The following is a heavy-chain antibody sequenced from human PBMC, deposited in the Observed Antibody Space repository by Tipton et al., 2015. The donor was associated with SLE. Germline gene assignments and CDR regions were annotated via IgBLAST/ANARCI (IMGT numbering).Heavy chain of an antibody. J-gene: IGHJ6*03. D-gene: IGHD3/OR15-3a*01. V-gene: IGHV4-34*01. Sequence: QLVQSGGGVVQPGRSLRLSCAVYGGSFSGYYWSWIRQPPGKGLEWIGEINHSGGTNYNPSLKSRVTISVDTSKNQFSLKLSSVTAADTAVYYCARAPGLDRDYYYYYYMDVWGKGTTVTVSS. CDR2: INHSGGT. CDR1: GGSFSGYY. CDR3: ARAPGLDRDYYYYYYMDV.